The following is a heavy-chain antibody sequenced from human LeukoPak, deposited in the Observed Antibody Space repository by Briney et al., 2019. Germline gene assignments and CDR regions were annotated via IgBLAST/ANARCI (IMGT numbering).Heavy chain of an antibody. CDR2: ISCSGGST. CDR1: LLTFSSYG. CDR3: ARELGYDILTGPEPYYYFSMDV. Sequence: VGSLSLSRAASLLTFSSYGIHGVGPAPAKGLEWVSAISCSGGSTYYAEPLKGRFTISRDNSQNTVYLQMNSLRAEDTAVYQCARELGYDILTGPEPYYYFSMDVWGKGTTVTISS. J-gene: IGHJ6*03. V-gene: IGHV3-23*01. D-gene: IGHD3-9*01.